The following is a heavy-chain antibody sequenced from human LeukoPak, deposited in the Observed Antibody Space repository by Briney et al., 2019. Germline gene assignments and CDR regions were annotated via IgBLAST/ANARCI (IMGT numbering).Heavy chain of an antibody. D-gene: IGHD2-2*01. CDR1: GYTFTSYG. V-gene: IGHV1-18*01. Sequence: GASVKVSCKASGYTFTSYGISWVRQAPGQGLEWMGWISAYNGNTNYAQKLQGRVTMTTDTSTSTAHMELRSLRSDDTAVYYCERHCSSTSCYDYWGQETLVTVSS. CDR2: ISAYNGNT. J-gene: IGHJ4*02. CDR3: ERHCSSTSCYDY.